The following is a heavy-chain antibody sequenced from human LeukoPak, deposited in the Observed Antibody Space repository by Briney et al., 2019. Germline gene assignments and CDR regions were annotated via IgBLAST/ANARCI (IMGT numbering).Heavy chain of an antibody. Sequence: GGSLRLSCAASGFTFSSYAMHWVRQAPGKGLEWVAVISYDGSNKYYADSVKGRFTISRDNSKNTLYLQMNSLRAEDTAVYYCARDLRRYYYVQSRIAFDIWGQGTMVTVPS. CDR3: ARDLRRYYYVQSRIAFDI. CDR1: GFTFSSYA. D-gene: IGHD3-10*02. V-gene: IGHV3-30-3*01. CDR2: ISYDGSNK. J-gene: IGHJ3*02.